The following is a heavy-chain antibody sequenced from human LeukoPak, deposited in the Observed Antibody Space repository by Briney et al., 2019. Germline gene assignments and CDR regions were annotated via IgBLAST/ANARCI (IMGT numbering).Heavy chain of an antibody. Sequence: ASVKVSCEASGYTFTDYHMHWVRQAPGQGLEWMGWINPNSGGTNYAQKFQGRLTMTRDTSISTAYMELSRLRSDDTAVYYCARDIRPRVESFDYWGQGTLVTVSS. CDR2: INPNSGGT. CDR1: GYTFTDYH. V-gene: IGHV1-2*02. D-gene: IGHD3-3*01. CDR3: ARDIRPRVESFDY. J-gene: IGHJ4*02.